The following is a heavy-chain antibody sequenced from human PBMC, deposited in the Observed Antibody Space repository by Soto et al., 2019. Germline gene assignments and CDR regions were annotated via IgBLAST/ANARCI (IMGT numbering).Heavy chain of an antibody. CDR3: ARDREYYDFWSGYSQEYYFDY. CDR2: IKQDGSEK. D-gene: IGHD3-3*01. CDR1: GFTFSSYW. J-gene: IGHJ4*02. V-gene: IGHV3-7*01. Sequence: HPGGSLRLSCAASGFTFSSYWMSWVRQAPGKGLEWVANIKQDGSEKYYVDSVKGRFTISRDNAKNSLYLQMNSLRAEDTAVYYCARDREYYDFWSGYSQEYYFDYWGQGTLVTVSS.